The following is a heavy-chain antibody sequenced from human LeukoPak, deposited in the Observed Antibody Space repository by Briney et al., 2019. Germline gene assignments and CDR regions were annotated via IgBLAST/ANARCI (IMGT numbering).Heavy chain of an antibody. CDR2: ISGSGGST. V-gene: IGHV3-23*01. CDR3: ARATRNTAPFDY. Sequence: PGGSLRLSCAASGFTFSSYAMSWVRQAPGKGLEWVSAISGSGGSTYYADSVKGRFTISRDNSKNTLYLQMGSLRAEDMAVYYCARATRNTAPFDYWGQGTLVTVSS. J-gene: IGHJ4*02. CDR1: GFTFSSYA. D-gene: IGHD5-18*01.